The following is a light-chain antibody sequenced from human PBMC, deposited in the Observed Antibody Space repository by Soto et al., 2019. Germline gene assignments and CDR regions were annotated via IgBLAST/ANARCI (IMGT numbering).Light chain of an antibody. CDR1: QSVSSTY. CDR3: QQYDSSPLT. J-gene: IGKJ4*01. Sequence: EIVLTQSPGTLSLSPGERATLSCRASQSVSSTYLAWYQQKPAQAPRLLIYGASSRATGIPDRFSGCGSGTDFTLTISRLEPEDFAVYYCQQYDSSPLTFGGGTKVEIK. V-gene: IGKV3-20*01. CDR2: GAS.